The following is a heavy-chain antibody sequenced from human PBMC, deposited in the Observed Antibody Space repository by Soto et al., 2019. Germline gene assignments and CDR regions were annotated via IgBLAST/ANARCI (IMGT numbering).Heavy chain of an antibody. CDR1: GFTFSSYA. Sequence: GGSLRLSCAASGFTFSSYAMSWVRQAPGKGLEWVSAISGSGGSTYYADSVKGRFTISRDNSKNTLYLQMNSLRAEDTAVYYCANSGLRYFDWLSYYYFDYWGQGTLVTVSS. D-gene: IGHD3-9*01. V-gene: IGHV3-23*01. J-gene: IGHJ4*02. CDR3: ANSGLRYFDWLSYYYFDY. CDR2: ISGSGGST.